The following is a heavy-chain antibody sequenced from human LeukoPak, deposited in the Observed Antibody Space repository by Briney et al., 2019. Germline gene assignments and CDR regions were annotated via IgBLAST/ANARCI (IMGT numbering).Heavy chain of an antibody. V-gene: IGHV3-9*01. CDR1: GFTFDDYA. D-gene: IGHD3-16*02. CDR3: AKSLRLGELSTFDY. CDR2: ISWNSGST. J-gene: IGHJ4*02. Sequence: GGSLRLSCAASGFTFDDYAMHWVRQAPGKGLEWVSGISWNSGSTGYADSVKGRFTISRDNAKNSLYLQMNSLRAEDTALYYCAKSLRLGELSTFDYWGQGTLVTVSS.